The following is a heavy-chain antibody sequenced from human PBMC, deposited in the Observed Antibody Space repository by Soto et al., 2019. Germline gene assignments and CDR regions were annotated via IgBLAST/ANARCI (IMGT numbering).Heavy chain of an antibody. CDR3: TTFSGDYYYYGMDV. V-gene: IGHV3-15*01. J-gene: IGHJ6*02. Sequence: GGSLRRSCAASGFTFSNALMSWVRQAPGKGLEWVGRIKSKTDGGTTDYAAPVKGRFTISRDDSKNTLYLQMNSLKTEDTAVYYCTTFSGDYYYYGMDVWGQGTTVTVSS. D-gene: IGHD6-25*01. CDR2: IKSKTDGGTT. CDR1: GFTFSNAL.